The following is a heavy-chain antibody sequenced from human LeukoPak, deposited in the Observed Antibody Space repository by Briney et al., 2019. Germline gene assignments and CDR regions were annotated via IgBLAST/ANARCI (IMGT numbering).Heavy chain of an antibody. CDR2: IYHSGST. Sequence: SETLSLTCTVSGYSISSGYYWGWIRQPPGKGLEWIGSIYHSGSTYYNPSLKSRVTISVDTSKNQFSLKLSSLTAADTAVYYCARADSYYDSSGFLRYYFDYWGQGTLVTVSS. D-gene: IGHD3-22*01. V-gene: IGHV4-38-2*02. CDR3: ARADSYYDSSGFLRYYFDY. J-gene: IGHJ4*02. CDR1: GYSISSGYY.